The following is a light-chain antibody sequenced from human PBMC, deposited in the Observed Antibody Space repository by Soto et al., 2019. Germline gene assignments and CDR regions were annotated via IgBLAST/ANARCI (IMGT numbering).Light chain of an antibody. CDR3: QQRSSWPLLT. J-gene: IGKJ4*01. V-gene: IGKV3-11*01. Sequence: EIVLTQSPATLSLSPGERATLYCRASQSVSNYLAWFQQKPGQAPRLLIYDASNSATGIPARFSGSGSGTDFTLTISSIEPEDFEVYYCQQRSSWPLLTFGGGTKVDI. CDR1: QSVSNY. CDR2: DAS.